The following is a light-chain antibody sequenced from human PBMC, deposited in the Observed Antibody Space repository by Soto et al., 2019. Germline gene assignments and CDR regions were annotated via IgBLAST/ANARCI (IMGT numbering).Light chain of an antibody. CDR1: QSVSNNY. V-gene: IGKV3-20*01. CDR2: DAS. CDR3: QQYYSIPLT. J-gene: IGKJ4*01. Sequence: EIVLTQSPVTLSLSPGARATLSCRASQSVSNNYLAWYQQKPGQAPRLLIYDASNRATGIPARFSGSGSGTDFTLTISRLEPEEFAVYYCQQYYSIPLTFGGGTKVDIK.